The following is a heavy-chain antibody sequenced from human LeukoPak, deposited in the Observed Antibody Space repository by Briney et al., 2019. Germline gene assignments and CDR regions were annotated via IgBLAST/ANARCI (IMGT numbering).Heavy chain of an antibody. CDR2: IYSGGTS. D-gene: IGHD2-8*01. CDR3: ARAPRLYCTNGDCYYMDV. V-gene: IGHV3-53*01. Sequence: GGSLRLSCAASGFSVSSNSMSWVRLAPGKGLEWVSLIYSGGTSYYADSVRGRFTISRDNSKNTLYLQMNTLSAEDTAVYYCARAPRLYCTNGDCYYMDVWGKGTTVTVSS. J-gene: IGHJ6*03. CDR1: GFSVSSNS.